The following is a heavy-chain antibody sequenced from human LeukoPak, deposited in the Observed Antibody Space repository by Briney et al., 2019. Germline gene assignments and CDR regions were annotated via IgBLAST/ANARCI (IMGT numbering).Heavy chain of an antibody. CDR1: GFTFSSYA. Sequence: PGGSLRLSCAASGFTFSSYAMHWVRQAPGKGLEWVAVISYDGSNEYYADSVKGRFTISRDNSKNTLYLQMNSLRPEDTAFYYCARARFWSPPRNYPLDYWGQGTLVTVSS. CDR2: ISYDGSNE. D-gene: IGHD3-3*01. V-gene: IGHV3-30-3*01. CDR3: ARARFWSPPRNYPLDY. J-gene: IGHJ4*02.